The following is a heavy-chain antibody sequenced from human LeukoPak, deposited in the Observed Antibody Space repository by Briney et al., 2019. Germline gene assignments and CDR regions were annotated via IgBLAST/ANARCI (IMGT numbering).Heavy chain of an antibody. J-gene: IGHJ6*02. D-gene: IGHD5-18*01. CDR3: ARDGDTYGYYYYGLDV. V-gene: IGHV1-2*02. CDR2: INPNSGGT. Sequence: ASVKVSCKASGYTFTGYYMHWVRQAPGQGLEWMGWINPNSGGTKYAQTFKGRVTMTRDTSISTAYMELSSLRFDDTAVYYCARDGDTYGYYYYGLDVWGQGTTVTVSS. CDR1: GYTFTGYY.